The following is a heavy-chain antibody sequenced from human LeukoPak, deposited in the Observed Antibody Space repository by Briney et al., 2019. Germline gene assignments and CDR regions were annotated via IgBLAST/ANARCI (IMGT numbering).Heavy chain of an antibody. CDR3: ARRGGHGGSFDY. CDR2: ISWNSGSI. D-gene: IGHD4-23*01. Sequence: GGSLRLSCAASGFTFDDYAMHWVRQAPGKGLEWVSGISWNSGSIGYADSVKGRFTISRDNSKNTLYLQMNSLRAEDTAVYYCARRGGHGGSFDYWGQGTLVTVSS. V-gene: IGHV3-9*01. J-gene: IGHJ4*02. CDR1: GFTFDDYA.